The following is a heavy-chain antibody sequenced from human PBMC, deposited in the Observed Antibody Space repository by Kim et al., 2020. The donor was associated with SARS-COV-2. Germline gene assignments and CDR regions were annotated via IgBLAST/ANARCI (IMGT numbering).Heavy chain of an antibody. D-gene: IGHD3-22*01. V-gene: IGHV1-3*01. Sequence: KFQGRVTITRDTSASTAYMELSSLRSEDTAVYYCARETYYYDSSGYLFDPWGQGTLVTVSS. J-gene: IGHJ5*02. CDR3: ARETYYYDSSGYLFDP.